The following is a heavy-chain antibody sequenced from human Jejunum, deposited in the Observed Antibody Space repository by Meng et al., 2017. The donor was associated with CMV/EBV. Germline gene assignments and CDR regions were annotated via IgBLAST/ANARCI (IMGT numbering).Heavy chain of an antibody. CDR1: AYTLTGYY. Sequence: KASAYTLTGYYMHWVRQAPGQGLGWMGWINPNSGGTNYAQNFQGRVTMTRDTSISTAYMELSRLTSDDTAVYYCAVGLSSSDFDYWGQGTLVTVSS. CDR2: INPNSGGT. J-gene: IGHJ4*02. D-gene: IGHD6-6*01. CDR3: AVGLSSSDFDY. V-gene: IGHV1-2*02.